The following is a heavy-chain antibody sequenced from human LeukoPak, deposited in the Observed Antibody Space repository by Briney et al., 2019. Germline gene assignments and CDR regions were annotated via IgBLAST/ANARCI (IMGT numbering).Heavy chain of an antibody. CDR1: GGSISSYY. J-gene: IGHJ4*02. CDR2: IYYSGST. Sequence: SETLSLTCTVSGGSISSYYWSWIRQPPGKGLEWIGYIYYSGSTNYNPSLKSRVTISVDRSKNQFSLKLSSVTAADTAVYYCARRPLYDFWSGPSFDYWGQGTLVTVSS. V-gene: IGHV4-59*12. CDR3: ARRPLYDFWSGPSFDY. D-gene: IGHD3-3*01.